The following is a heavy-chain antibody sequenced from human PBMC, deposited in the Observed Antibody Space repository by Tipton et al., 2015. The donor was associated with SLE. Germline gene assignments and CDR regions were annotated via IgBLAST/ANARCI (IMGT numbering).Heavy chain of an antibody. D-gene: IGHD6-13*01. Sequence: TLSLTCTVSGGSISSYYWSWIRQPPGKGLEWIGYIYYSGSTNYNPSLKSRVTMSVDTSKNQFSLKLSSVTAADTAIYYCARGISGYSSSWYYYYHHMDVWGQGTTVTVSS. V-gene: IGHV4-59*01. CDR1: GGSISSYY. J-gene: IGHJ6*02. CDR2: IYYSGST. CDR3: ARGISGYSSSWYYYYHHMDV.